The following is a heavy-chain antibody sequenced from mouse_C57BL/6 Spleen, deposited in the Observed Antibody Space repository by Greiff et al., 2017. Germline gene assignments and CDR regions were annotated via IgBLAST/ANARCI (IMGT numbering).Heavy chain of an antibody. V-gene: IGHV10-1*01. CDR2: IRSKSNNYAT. D-gene: IGHD1-1*02. CDR1: GFSFNTYA. CDR3: VRHYDYHSMDY. J-gene: IGHJ4*01. Sequence: EVQGVESGGGLVQPKGSLKLSCAASGFSFNTYAMNWVRQAPGKGLEWVARIRSKSNNYATYYADSVKDRFTISRDDSESMLYLQMNNLKTEDTAMYYCVRHYDYHSMDYWGQGTSVTVSS.